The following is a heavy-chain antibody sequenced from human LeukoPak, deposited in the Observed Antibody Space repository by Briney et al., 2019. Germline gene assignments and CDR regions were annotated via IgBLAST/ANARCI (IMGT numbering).Heavy chain of an antibody. CDR1: GFTFSSYS. V-gene: IGHV3-21*01. CDR3: ARDLEEYSSSSEAYALDI. Sequence: PGGSLRLSCAASGFTFSSYSMNWVRQAPGKGLEWVSSISSSSSYIYYADSVKGRFTISRDNAKNSLYLQMNSLRAEDTAVYYCARDLEEYSSSSEAYALDIWGQGTMVTVSS. CDR2: ISSSSSYI. D-gene: IGHD6-6*01. J-gene: IGHJ3*02.